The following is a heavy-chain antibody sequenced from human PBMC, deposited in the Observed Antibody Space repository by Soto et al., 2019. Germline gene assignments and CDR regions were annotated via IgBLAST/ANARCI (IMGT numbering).Heavy chain of an antibody. J-gene: IGHJ5*02. CDR1: GFSVSSNY. CDR3: ARHRHPRGTVGATSPLDP. D-gene: IGHD1-26*01. Sequence: GGSLRLSXAISGFSVSSNYLSWVRQAPGKGLEWVSVHYSGGSTYYADSVQGRFTISRDKSNNTLYLQMRRVRAEDTAVYFCARHRHPRGTVGATSPLDPWGQGTQVTVSS. V-gene: IGHV3-53*01. CDR2: HYSGGST.